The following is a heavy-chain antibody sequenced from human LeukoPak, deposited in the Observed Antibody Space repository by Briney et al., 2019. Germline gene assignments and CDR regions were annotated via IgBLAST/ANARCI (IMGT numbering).Heavy chain of an antibody. CDR2: INAGNGNT. CDR1: GYTFTSYA. CDR3: ARDDSGDRQQWLALFDY. Sequence: GASVKVPCKASGYTFTSYAMHWVRQAPGQRLEWMGWINAGNGNTKYSQKFQGRVTITRDTSASTAYMELSSLRSEDTAVYYCARDDSGDRQQWLALFDYWGQGTLVTVSS. V-gene: IGHV1-3*01. D-gene: IGHD6-19*01. J-gene: IGHJ4*02.